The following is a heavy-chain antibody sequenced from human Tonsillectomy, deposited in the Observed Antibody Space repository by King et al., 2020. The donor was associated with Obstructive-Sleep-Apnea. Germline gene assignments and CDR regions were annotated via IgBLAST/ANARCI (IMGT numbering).Heavy chain of an antibody. Sequence: VQLVESGGGVVQPGRSLRLSCEASGFTFSTYGMHWVRQAPGKGLEWVALISYDGTNKYYGDSVKGRFTISRDDSKNTLYLQMNSLRLEDTALYYCAKDRDYYGSHPLYGLDVWGQGTTVSVSS. D-gene: IGHD3-10*01. CDR3: AKDRDYYGSHPLYGLDV. J-gene: IGHJ6*02. V-gene: IGHV3-30*18. CDR1: GFTFSTYG. CDR2: ISYDGTNK.